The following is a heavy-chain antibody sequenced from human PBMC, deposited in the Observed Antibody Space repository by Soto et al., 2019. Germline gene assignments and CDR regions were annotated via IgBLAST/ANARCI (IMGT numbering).Heavy chain of an antibody. CDR1: GFTFSSYS. CDR3: ARLGAVAGTVDY. CDR2: ISSSSSYI. D-gene: IGHD6-19*01. J-gene: IGHJ4*02. V-gene: IGHV3-21*01. Sequence: GGSLRLSCAASGFTFSSYSMNWVRQAPGKGLEWVSSISSSSSYIYYADSVKGRFTISRDNAKNSLYLQMNSLRAEDTAVYYCARLGAVAGTVDYWGQGTLVTVSS.